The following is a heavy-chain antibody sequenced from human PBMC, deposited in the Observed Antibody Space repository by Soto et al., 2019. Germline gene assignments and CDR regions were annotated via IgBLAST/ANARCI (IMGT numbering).Heavy chain of an antibody. CDR1: GFTFSSYS. CDR2: ISSSSSYI. CDR3: AREGVVVRAAAGTGAFDI. Sequence: GGSLRLSCAASGFTFSSYSMNWVRQAPGKGLEWVSSISSSSSYIYYADSVKGRFTISRDNAKNSLYLQMNSLRAEDTAVYDCAREGVVVRAAAGTGAFDIWGQGTMVTVSS. J-gene: IGHJ3*02. D-gene: IGHD6-13*01. V-gene: IGHV3-21*01.